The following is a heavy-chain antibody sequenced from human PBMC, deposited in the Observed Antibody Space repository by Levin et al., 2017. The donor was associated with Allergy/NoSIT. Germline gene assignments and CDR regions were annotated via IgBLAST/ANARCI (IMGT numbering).Heavy chain of an antibody. CDR1: GFTFSNYA. Sequence: TGGSLRLSCAASGFTFSNYAMHWVRQAPGKGLEWVGVISDDGSSEFYIDSVKGRFTISRDNSKNRLDLQMNSLRAEDTAVYYCAKDVYGSGWYPLGNDAFEMWGQGTKVSVSS. CDR2: ISDDGSSE. J-gene: IGHJ3*02. D-gene: IGHD6-19*01. CDR3: AKDVYGSGWYPLGNDAFEM. V-gene: IGHV3-30-3*01.